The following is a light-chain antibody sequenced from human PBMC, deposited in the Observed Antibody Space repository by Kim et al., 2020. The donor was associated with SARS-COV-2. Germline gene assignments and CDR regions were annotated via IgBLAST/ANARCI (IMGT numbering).Light chain of an antibody. Sequence: VAVGQTVRITCQGDSLRVYYASWYQQKPGQAPVLVIYGKNNRPSGIPDRFSGSSSGNTASLTITGAQAEDEADYYCNSRDSSGNVVFGGGTQLTVL. V-gene: IGLV3-19*01. CDR1: SLRVYY. J-gene: IGLJ2*01. CDR2: GKN. CDR3: NSRDSSGNVV.